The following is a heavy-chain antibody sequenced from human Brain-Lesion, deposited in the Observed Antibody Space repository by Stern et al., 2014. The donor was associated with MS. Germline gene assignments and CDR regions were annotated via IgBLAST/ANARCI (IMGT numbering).Heavy chain of an antibody. CDR2: IKEDGSET. Sequence: EVQLVESWGGLVQPGGSLRLSCEASGFTFSSYWTNWVRQAPGKGLEWVANIKEDGSETYYVDSVKGRFTISRDNAKNSLYLQMNSLRAEDTAVYYCARGSDTWGQGTLVTVSS. CDR1: GFTFSSYW. CDR3: ARGSDT. V-gene: IGHV3-7*01. D-gene: IGHD2-15*01. J-gene: IGHJ5*02.